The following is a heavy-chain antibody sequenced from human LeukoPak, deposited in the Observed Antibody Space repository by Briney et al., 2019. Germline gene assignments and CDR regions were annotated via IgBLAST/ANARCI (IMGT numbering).Heavy chain of an antibody. CDR2: ISSSSSYI. CDR3: ARGVSLQILDWIPPRFDY. Sequence: PGWSLRLSCAASGFTFSSYSMNWVRQAPGKGLEWVSSISSSSSYIYYADSVKGRFTISRDNAKNSLYLQMNSLRAEDTAVYYCARGVSLQILDWIPPRFDYWGQGTLVTVSS. V-gene: IGHV3-21*01. CDR1: GFTFSSYS. J-gene: IGHJ4*02. D-gene: IGHD3/OR15-3a*01.